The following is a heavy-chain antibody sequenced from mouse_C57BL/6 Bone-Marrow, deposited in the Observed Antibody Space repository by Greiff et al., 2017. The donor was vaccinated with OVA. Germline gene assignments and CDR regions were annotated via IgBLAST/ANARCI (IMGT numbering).Heavy chain of an antibody. CDR2: IVPSDSYT. V-gene: IGHV1-50*01. Sequence: QVQLQQPGAELVKPGASVKLSCTASGYTFTSYWMQWVKQRPGQGLEWIGEIVPSDSYTNYNQKFKGKATLTVDTSSSTAYMQLSRLTSEDSAVYYCVRRRTWSRRRGDAMDYWGPGTAVTVTS. J-gene: IGHJ4*01. D-gene: IGHD2-2*01. CDR3: VRRRTWSRRRGDAMDY. CDR1: GYTFTSYW.